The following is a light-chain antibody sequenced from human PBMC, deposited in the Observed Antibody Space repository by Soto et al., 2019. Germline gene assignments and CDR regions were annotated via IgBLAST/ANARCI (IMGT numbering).Light chain of an antibody. CDR3: QQYNNWPPIT. J-gene: IGKJ5*01. CDR1: QSVSSN. Sequence: EIVMTQSPATLSVSPGERATLSCRASQSVSSNLAWYQQKPGQAPRLLIYGASTRATGIPARFSGSGSGTEFXXXXXXXXXXXFAVYYCQQYNNWPPITFGQGTRLEIK. V-gene: IGKV3-15*01. CDR2: GAS.